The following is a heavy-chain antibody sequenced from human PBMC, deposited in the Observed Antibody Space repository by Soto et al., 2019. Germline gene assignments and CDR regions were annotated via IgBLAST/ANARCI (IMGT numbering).Heavy chain of an antibody. CDR2: ISSGSSTI. D-gene: IGHD1-26*01. CDR1: RFTFSSYN. CDR3: ARRRSSGYSSYMDV. J-gene: IGHJ6*03. V-gene: IGHV3-48*01. Sequence: EVQLVESGGGLVQPGGSLRLSCAASRFTFSSYNMNWVRQAPGKGLEWISYISSGSSTIYYADSVKGRFTISRDNAKNSLYLQMNRLSAEDTAVYYCARRRSSGYSSYMDVWGEGTTVTVSS.